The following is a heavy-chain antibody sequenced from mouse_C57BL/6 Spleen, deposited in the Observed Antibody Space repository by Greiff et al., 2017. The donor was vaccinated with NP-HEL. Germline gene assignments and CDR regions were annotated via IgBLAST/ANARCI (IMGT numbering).Heavy chain of an antibody. CDR2: INPNNGGT. Sequence: EVQLQQSGPELVKPGASVKISCKASGYTFTDYYMNWVKQSHGKSLEWIGDINPNNGGTSYNQKFKGKATVTVDKSSSTAYMELRSLTSEDSAVYYCARKGVYYGYGKDYFECWGQGTTLSVSS. CDR1: GYTFTDYY. V-gene: IGHV1-26*01. D-gene: IGHD2-2*01. J-gene: IGHJ2*01. CDR3: ARKGVYYGYGKDYFEC.